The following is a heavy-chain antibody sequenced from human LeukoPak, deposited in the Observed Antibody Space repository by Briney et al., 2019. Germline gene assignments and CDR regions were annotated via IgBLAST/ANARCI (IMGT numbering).Heavy chain of an antibody. Sequence: GGSLRLSCAASGFTFSSYGMSWVRQVPGKGLEWVSAISGSGGSTYYADSVKGRFTISRDNSKNTLYLQMNSLRAEDTAVYYCAKSIEATVVTPGEAFDIWGQGTMVTVSS. CDR3: AKSIEATVVTPGEAFDI. CDR1: GFTFSSYG. CDR2: ISGSGGST. V-gene: IGHV3-23*01. D-gene: IGHD4-23*01. J-gene: IGHJ3*02.